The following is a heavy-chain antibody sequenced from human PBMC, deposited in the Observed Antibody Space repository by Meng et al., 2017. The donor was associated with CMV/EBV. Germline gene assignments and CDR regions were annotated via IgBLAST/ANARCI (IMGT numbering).Heavy chain of an antibody. CDR3: AREAFKVLFFPFDP. CDR2: IYTSGST. J-gene: IGHJ5*02. Sequence: HLMDSGPRCSNSSQTLPLPCTCSGGSISSGSYYLSWIRQPAGKGLEWIGRIYTSGSTNYNPSLKSRVTISVDTSKNQFSLKLSSVTAADTAVYYCAREAFKVLFFPFDPWGQGTLVTVSS. CDR1: GGSISSGSYY. V-gene: IGHV4-61*02. D-gene: IGHD1-1*01.